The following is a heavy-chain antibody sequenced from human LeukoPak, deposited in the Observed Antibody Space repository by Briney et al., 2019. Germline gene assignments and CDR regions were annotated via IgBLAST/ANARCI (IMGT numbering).Heavy chain of an antibody. CDR3: ARGGRYSYGPPFDY. V-gene: IGHV4-34*01. J-gene: IGHJ4*02. CDR2: IYHSGST. D-gene: IGHD5-18*01. Sequence: SETLSLTCAVYGGSFSGYYWSWIRQPPGKGLERIGYIYHSGSTYYNPSLKSRVTISVDRSKNQFSLKLSSVTAADTAVYYCARGGRYSYGPPFDYWGQGTLVTVSS. CDR1: GGSFSGYY.